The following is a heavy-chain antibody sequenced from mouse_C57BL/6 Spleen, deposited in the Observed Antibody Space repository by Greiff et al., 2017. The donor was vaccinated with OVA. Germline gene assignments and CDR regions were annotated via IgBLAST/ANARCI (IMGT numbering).Heavy chain of an antibody. J-gene: IGHJ4*01. Sequence: QVQLKQPGAELVMPGASVKLSCKASGYTFTSYWMHWVKQRPGQGLEWIGEIDPSDSYTNYNQKFKGKSTLTVDKSSSTAYMQLSSLTSEDSAVYYCARRHYYGSSYPYAMDYWGQGTSVTVSS. V-gene: IGHV1-69*01. D-gene: IGHD1-1*01. CDR1: GYTFTSYW. CDR2: IDPSDSYT. CDR3: ARRHYYGSSYPYAMDY.